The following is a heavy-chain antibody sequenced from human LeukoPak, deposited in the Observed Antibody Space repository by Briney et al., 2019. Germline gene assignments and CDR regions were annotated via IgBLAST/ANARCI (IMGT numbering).Heavy chain of an antibody. D-gene: IGHD1-14*01. CDR3: ARTGRRRYFDF. J-gene: IGHJ2*01. Sequence: PSETLSLTCNVSGASISDYYWSWVRQSPERGLEWIASLLHSGSTHYNPSLRSRVAISGDTSNNQFSLILTSVTTTDTAVYYCARTGRRRYFDFWGRGTLVTVSS. CDR2: LLHSGST. CDR1: GASISDYY. V-gene: IGHV4-4*09.